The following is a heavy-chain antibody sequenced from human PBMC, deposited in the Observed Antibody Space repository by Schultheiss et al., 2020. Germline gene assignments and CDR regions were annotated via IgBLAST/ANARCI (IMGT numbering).Heavy chain of an antibody. CDR1: GFTFSSYG. D-gene: IGHD2-15*01. CDR3: ARDSTVVAAPPNYYYYGMDV. J-gene: IGHJ6*02. Sequence: GESLKISCAASGFTFSSYGMHWVRQAPGKGLEWVAVIWYDGSNKYYADSVKGRFTISRDNSKNTLYLQMNSLRAEDTAVYYCARDSTVVAAPPNYYYYGMDVWGQGTTVTVSS. V-gene: IGHV3-33*01. CDR2: IWYDGSNK.